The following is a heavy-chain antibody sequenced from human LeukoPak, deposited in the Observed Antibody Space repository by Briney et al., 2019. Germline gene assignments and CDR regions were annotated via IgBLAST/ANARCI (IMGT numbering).Heavy chain of an antibody. CDR1: GFTFTNYA. J-gene: IGHJ4*02. CDR3: ARGIWSGHYHFDS. D-gene: IGHD3-3*01. CDR2: INAGNGHT. Sequence: ASVKVSCKASGFTFTNYAMQWVRQAPGHRPEWMGWINAGNGHTSYSQRFQGRVTITRDTSASTVYMELSSLRFEDTAVYYCARGIWSGHYHFDSWGQGTLVTVPS. V-gene: IGHV1-3*01.